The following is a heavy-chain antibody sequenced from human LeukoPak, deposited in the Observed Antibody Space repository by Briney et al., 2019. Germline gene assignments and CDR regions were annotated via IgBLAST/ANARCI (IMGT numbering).Heavy chain of an antibody. Sequence: GGSLRLSCAASGFTFSSYAMSWVRQAPGKGLEWVSGISGSGGSTYYAESVKGRFTISRDSSKNTLYLQMNSLRAEDTAVYYCAKDQASYDFWSGYYLYEVSFDYWGQGTLVTVSS. CDR1: GFTFSSYA. CDR2: ISGSGGST. J-gene: IGHJ4*02. CDR3: AKDQASYDFWSGYYLYEVSFDY. V-gene: IGHV3-23*01. D-gene: IGHD3-3*01.